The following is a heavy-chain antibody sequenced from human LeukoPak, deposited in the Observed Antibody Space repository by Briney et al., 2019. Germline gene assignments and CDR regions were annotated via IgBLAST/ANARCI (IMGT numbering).Heavy chain of an antibody. CDR1: VFTFGIYG. Sequence: GRSLRVSRAASVFTFGIYGMHWVRQAPGKGLEWVALISYDGSKKYYADSVKGRFTISRDNSKNTLFLQMNSLRAEDTAVYYCAKDQAVAVLYYWCQGTLVTVSS. J-gene: IGHJ4*02. V-gene: IGHV3-30*18. CDR2: ISYDGSKK. CDR3: AKDQAVAVLYY. D-gene: IGHD6-19*01.